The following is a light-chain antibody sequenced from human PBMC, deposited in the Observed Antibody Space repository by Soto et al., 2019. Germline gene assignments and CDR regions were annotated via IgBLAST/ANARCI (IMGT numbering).Light chain of an antibody. Sequence: EIVLTQSPGTQSLSPGEKATLSCRASQSVNNLAWYQQKPGQAPRLLVHDASSGATDIPDRFSGSGSGTDFTLTISGLEPEDFAVYYCQHYDNSPPMYTFGQGTKLEI. J-gene: IGKJ2*01. CDR1: QSVNN. CDR3: QHYDNSPPMYT. CDR2: DAS. V-gene: IGKV3-20*01.